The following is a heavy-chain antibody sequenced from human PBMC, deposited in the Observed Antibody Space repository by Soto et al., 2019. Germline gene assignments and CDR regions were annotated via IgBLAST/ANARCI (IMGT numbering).Heavy chain of an antibody. CDR2: IYYSGST. CDR1: GGSISSSSYY. V-gene: IGHV4-39*01. CDR3: ATYGYSSSWNFDY. Sequence: QLQLQGSGPGLVKPSETLSLTCTVSGGSISSSSYYWGWIRQPPGKGLEWIGSIYYSGSTYYNPSLKSRVTISVDTSKNQFSLKLSSVTAADTAVYYCATYGYSSSWNFDYWGQGTLVTVSS. J-gene: IGHJ4*02. D-gene: IGHD6-13*01.